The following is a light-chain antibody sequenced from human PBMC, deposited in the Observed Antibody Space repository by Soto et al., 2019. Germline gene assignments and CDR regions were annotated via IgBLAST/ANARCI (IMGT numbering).Light chain of an antibody. Sequence: QSVFTQPPSVSGAPGQRVTISCTGSSSNFGAGYEVHWYKQLPGAAPTLVIFNNLNRPSGVPERFSGSKSGTSASLVISGLQAEDEADYYCQSFDSSLRAYVFGSGTKLTVL. V-gene: IGLV1-40*01. CDR2: NNL. CDR1: SSNFGAGYE. CDR3: QSFDSSLRAYV. J-gene: IGLJ1*01.